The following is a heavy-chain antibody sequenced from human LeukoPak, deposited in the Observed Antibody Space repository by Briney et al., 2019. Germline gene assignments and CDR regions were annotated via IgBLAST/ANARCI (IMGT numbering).Heavy chain of an antibody. CDR2: IRYDGSNK. CDR1: GFTFSSYG. Sequence: GGSLRLSCAASGFTFSSYGMHWVRQAPGKGLEWVAFIRYDGSNKYYADSVKGRFTISRDNSKNTLYLQMNSLRAEDTAVYYCAKITYYYDSSASVVADYFDYWGQGTLVTVSS. D-gene: IGHD3-22*01. V-gene: IGHV3-30*02. CDR3: AKITYYYDSSASVVADYFDY. J-gene: IGHJ4*02.